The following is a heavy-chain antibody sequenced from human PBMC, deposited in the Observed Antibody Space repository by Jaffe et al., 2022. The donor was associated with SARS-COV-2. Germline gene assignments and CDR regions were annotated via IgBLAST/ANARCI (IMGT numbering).Heavy chain of an antibody. CDR2: INPNSGGT. CDR3: ARGAPNYYDSSGYKPGYYYGMDV. V-gene: IGHV1-2*04. D-gene: IGHD3-22*01. Sequence: QVQLVQSGAEVKKPGASVKVSCKASGYTFTGYYMHWVRQAPGQGLEWMGWINPNSGGTNYAQKFQGWVTMTRDTSISTAYMELSRLRSDDTAVYYCARGAPNYYDSSGYKPGYYYGMDVWGQGTTVTVSS. J-gene: IGHJ6*02. CDR1: GYTFTGYY.